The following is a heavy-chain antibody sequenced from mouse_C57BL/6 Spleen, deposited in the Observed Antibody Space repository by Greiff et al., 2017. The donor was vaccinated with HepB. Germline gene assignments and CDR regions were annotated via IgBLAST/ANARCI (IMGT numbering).Heavy chain of an antibody. V-gene: IGHV1-76*01. CDR2: IYPGSGNT. J-gene: IGHJ2*01. CDR3: AREGGYTFDY. CDR1: GYTFTDYY. D-gene: IGHD3-1*01. Sequence: VQRVESGAELVRPGASVKLSCKASGYTFTDYYINWVKQRPGQGLEWIARIYPGSGNTYYNEKFKGKATLTAEKSSSTAYMQLSSLTSEDSAVYFCAREGGYTFDYWGQGTTLTVSS.